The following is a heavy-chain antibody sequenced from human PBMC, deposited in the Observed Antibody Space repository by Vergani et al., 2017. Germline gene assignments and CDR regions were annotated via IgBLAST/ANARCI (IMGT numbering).Heavy chain of an antibody. D-gene: IGHD4-23*01. CDR2: VFRNGNV. V-gene: IGHV4-4*08. CDR3: ARDFGGEWYFDL. CDR1: GAPIDSFY. Sequence: VLLPEPGPGLVRPSETLSLKCSVSGAPIDSFYWSWIRQSPGKGLEWIGYVFRNGNVNYNPSFNFRVAIDTSNNELSLRVTSVTAAVPAVYYCARDFGGEWYFDLWGRGATVTVSS. J-gene: IGHJ2*01.